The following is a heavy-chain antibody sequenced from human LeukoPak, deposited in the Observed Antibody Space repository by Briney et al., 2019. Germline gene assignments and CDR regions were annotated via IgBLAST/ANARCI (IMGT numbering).Heavy chain of an antibody. CDR2: ISYDGSNK. CDR3: AKVRFGELLRGYFDY. V-gene: IGHV3-30*18. D-gene: IGHD3-10*01. Sequence: PGGSLRLSYAASGFTFSSYGMHWVRQAPGKGLEWVAVISYDGSNKYYADSVKGRFTISRDNSKNTLYLQMNSLRAEDTAVYYCAKVRFGELLRGYFDYWGQGTLVTVSS. J-gene: IGHJ4*02. CDR1: GFTFSSYG.